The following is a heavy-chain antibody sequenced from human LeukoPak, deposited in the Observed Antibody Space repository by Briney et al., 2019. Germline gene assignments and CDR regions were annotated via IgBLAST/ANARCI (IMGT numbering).Heavy chain of an antibody. CDR3: ARQSDSSTSHFDY. Sequence: SETLSLTCTVSGGSISSYCWSWIRQPPGKGLEWIGYIYYSGSTNYNPSLKSRVTISVDTSKNQFSLKLSSVTAADAAVYYCARQSDSSTSHFDYWGQGTLVTVSS. V-gene: IGHV4-59*01. J-gene: IGHJ4*02. CDR1: GGSISSYC. CDR2: IYYSGST. D-gene: IGHD2-2*01.